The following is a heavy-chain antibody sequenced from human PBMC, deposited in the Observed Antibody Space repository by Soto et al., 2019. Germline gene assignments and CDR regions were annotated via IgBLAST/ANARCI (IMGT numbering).Heavy chain of an antibody. V-gene: IGHV3-23*01. CDR3: AKGLPERRSAYYRYNWFDP. CDR2: ISGSGGST. J-gene: IGHJ5*02. D-gene: IGHD3-3*01. CDR1: GFTFSSYA. Sequence: EVQLLESGGGSVQPGKSLRLSCTASGFTFSSYAVSWVRQAPGKGLEWVSVISGSGGSTYYADSVKGRFTISRDNSKNTLYLQMNNLRAEDTAVYYCAKGLPERRSAYYRYNWFDPWGQGTLVTVS.